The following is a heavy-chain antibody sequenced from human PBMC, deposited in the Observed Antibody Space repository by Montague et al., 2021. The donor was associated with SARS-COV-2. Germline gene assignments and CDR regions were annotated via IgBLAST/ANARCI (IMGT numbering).Heavy chain of an antibody. CDR1: GDSVSSNSAA. J-gene: IGHJ6*02. D-gene: IGHD6-19*01. V-gene: IGHV6-1*01. CDR3: ARGDEEQWLVHYYYYGMDV. CDR2: TCYRSKWYN. Sequence: CAISGDSVSSNSAAWNWIRQSPSRSLEWLGRTCYRSKWYNDYAVSVKSRITINPDTSKNQFSLQLNSVTPEDTAVYYCARGDEEQWLVHYYYYGMDVWGQGTTVTVSS.